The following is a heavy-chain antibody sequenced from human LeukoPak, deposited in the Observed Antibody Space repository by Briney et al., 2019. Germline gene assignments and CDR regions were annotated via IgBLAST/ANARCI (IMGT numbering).Heavy chain of an antibody. CDR2: LSSSGSTI. CDR3: ASSGYQCAASY. D-gene: IGHD3-10*01. J-gene: IGHJ4*02. V-gene: IGHV3-11*01. Sequence: GGTLTLSCAASRFTYNDNNMSGIPQAQGMGRDGSSYLSSSGSTIYYAYSVKGRFTISRDNAKDSLYVQMNSLRAEDTAVYYCASSGYQCAASYWGQGTLVTVSS. CDR1: RFTYNDNN.